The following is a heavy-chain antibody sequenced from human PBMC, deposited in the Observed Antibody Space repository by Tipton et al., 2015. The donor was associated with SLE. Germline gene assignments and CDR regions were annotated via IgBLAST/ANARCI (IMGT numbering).Heavy chain of an antibody. D-gene: IGHD3-3*01. J-gene: IGHJ6*02. Sequence: GSLRLSCAASGFTFSSYGMHWVCQAPGKGLEWVAFIRYDGSNKYYADSVKGRFTISRDNSKNTLYLQMNSLRAEDTAVYYCAKDLRFLEWLPHPGMDVWGQGTTVTVSS. CDR3: AKDLRFLEWLPHPGMDV. CDR2: IRYDGSNK. CDR1: GFTFSSYG. V-gene: IGHV3-30*02.